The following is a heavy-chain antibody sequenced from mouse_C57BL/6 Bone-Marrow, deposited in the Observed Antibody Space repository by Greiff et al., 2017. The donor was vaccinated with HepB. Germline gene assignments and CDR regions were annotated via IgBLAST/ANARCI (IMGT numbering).Heavy chain of an antibody. D-gene: IGHD1-1*01. CDR3: VKAVSSGSSYTWFAY. CDR2: IRNKANGYTT. J-gene: IGHJ3*01. V-gene: IGHV7-3*03. CDR1: GFTFTDYY. Sequence: EVKLMESGGGLVQPGGSLSLSCAASGFTFTDYYMSWVRQPPGKALEWLGFIRNKANGYTTEYSASVKGRFTISRDNSQSILYLQMNALRAEDSATYYCVKAVSSGSSYTWFAYWGQGTLVTVSA.